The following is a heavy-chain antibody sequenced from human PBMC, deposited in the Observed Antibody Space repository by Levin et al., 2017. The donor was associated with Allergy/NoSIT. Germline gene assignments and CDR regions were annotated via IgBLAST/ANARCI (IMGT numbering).Heavy chain of an antibody. J-gene: IGHJ4*02. CDR1: GSTFNDYY. CDR2: IGSTNVNG. CDR3: TRDYWGPDY. Sequence: GGSLRLSCALSGSTFNDYYLNWIRQAPGKGLEWVSSIGSTNVNGKYADSVRGRFTISRDNAKNSVHLQMNSLRAEDTAVYYCTRDYWGPDYWGQGTLVTVSS. V-gene: IGHV3-11*05. D-gene: IGHD3-16*01.